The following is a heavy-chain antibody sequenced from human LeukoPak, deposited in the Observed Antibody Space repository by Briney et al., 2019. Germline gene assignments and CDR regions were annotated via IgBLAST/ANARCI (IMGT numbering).Heavy chain of an antibody. V-gene: IGHV3-23*01. Sequence: GGSLRLSCVASGFTFSSYAMSWVRQAPGKGLEWVSAISGSGGSTYYADSVKGRFTISRDNSKNTMYLQMNSLRVEDTAVYYCTKGSSSWYVGSWFDPWGQGTLVTVSS. J-gene: IGHJ5*02. CDR3: TKGSSSWYVGSWFDP. D-gene: IGHD6-13*01. CDR1: GFTFSSYA. CDR2: ISGSGGST.